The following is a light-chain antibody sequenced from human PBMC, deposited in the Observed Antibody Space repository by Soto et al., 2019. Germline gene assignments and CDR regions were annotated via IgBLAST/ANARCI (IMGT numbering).Light chain of an antibody. CDR1: TGAVTSGNY. Sequence: QAVVTQEPSLTESPGGTVTLTCASSTGAVTSGNYPSWFQQRPGQAPRTLIYTTNSKHSWTPARFSGSLLGDKAALTLSGVQPEDEADYYCLLYYGGAQLVFGGGTKLTVL. J-gene: IGLJ3*02. CDR3: LLYYGGAQLV. V-gene: IGLV7-43*01. CDR2: TTN.